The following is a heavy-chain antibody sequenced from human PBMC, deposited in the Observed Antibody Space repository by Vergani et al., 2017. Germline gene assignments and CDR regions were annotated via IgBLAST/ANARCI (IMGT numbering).Heavy chain of an antibody. CDR1: GFTFSSYA. D-gene: IGHD3-22*01. CDR3: AKYGAKYYDSSGYYGFLVYFDY. CDR2: ISGSGGST. V-gene: IGHV3-23*01. Sequence: EVQLLESGGGLVQPGGSLRLSCAASGFTFSSYAMSWVRQAPGKGLEWVSAISGSGGSTYYADSVKRRFTISRDNSKNTLYLQMNSLRAEDTAVYYCAKYGAKYYDSSGYYGFLVYFDYWGQGTLVTVSS. J-gene: IGHJ4*02.